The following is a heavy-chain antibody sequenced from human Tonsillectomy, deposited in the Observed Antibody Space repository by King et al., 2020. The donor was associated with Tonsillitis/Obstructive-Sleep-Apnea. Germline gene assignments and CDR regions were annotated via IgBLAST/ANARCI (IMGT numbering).Heavy chain of an antibody. CDR2: IYYSGST. J-gene: IGHJ4*02. V-gene: IGHV4-31*03. D-gene: IGHD2-21*02. CDR3: ARGRVVTAIRAYYFDY. CDR1: GGSISSGGYY. Sequence: VQLQESGPGLVKPSQTLSLTCTVSGGSISSGGYYWGWIRQHPGKGLEWIGYIYYSGSTYYNPSLKSRVTISVDTSKNQFSLKLSSVTAADTAVYYCARGRVVTAIRAYYFDYWGQGTLVTVSS.